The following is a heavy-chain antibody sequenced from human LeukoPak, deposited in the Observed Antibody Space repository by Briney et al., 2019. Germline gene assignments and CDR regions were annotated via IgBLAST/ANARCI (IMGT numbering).Heavy chain of an antibody. V-gene: IGHV3-33*01. Sequence: GGSLRLSCVAPGFTFSTYGMHWVRQAPGKGLEWVAAIWYDRGIKYYADSVKGRFTISRDNSKDTLFLQMNSLRAEDTAIYYCARAVGPYDYWGQGTPVTVSS. D-gene: IGHD3-10*01. J-gene: IGHJ4*02. CDR3: ARAVGPYDY. CDR1: GFTFSTYG. CDR2: IWYDRGIK.